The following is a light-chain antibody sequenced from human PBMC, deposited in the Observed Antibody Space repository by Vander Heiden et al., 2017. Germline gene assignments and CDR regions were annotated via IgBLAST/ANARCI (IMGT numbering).Light chain of an antibody. CDR1: QSISSD. J-gene: IGKJ1*01. CDR3: RQSYSTLWT. Sequence: LQVTHAPSSLSASVGDRVTITCRASQSISSDLNWYQQKPGKAPKVLIYAASNLQSGVSARFSGSRSGTDFTLTINSLQPEDIATYYCRQSYSTLWTFPYEAEVEI. V-gene: IGKV1-39*01. CDR2: AAS.